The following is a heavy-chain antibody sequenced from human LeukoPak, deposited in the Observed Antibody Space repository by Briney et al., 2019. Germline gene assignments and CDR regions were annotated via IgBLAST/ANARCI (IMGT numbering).Heavy chain of an antibody. Sequence: GGSLRLSCAASGFTSDDYGMSWVRQAPGKGLEWVSGINWNGGSTGYADSVKGRFTISRDNAKNSLYLQMNSLRAEDTALYYCARDPTYVWGSYRPYYFDYWGQGTLVTVSS. V-gene: IGHV3-20*04. CDR1: GFTSDDYG. J-gene: IGHJ4*02. CDR3: ARDPTYVWGSYRPYYFDY. CDR2: INWNGGST. D-gene: IGHD3-16*02.